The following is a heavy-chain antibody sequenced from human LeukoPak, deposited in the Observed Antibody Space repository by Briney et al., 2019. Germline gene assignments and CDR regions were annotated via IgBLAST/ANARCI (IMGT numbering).Heavy chain of an antibody. CDR2: VDPEDGET. J-gene: IGHJ3*02. D-gene: IGHD1-26*01. CDR3: APPLWELLGDRFFYGAVDI. CDR1: GYTFTDYY. Sequence: ASVKISCKVSGYTFTDYYMHWVQQAPGKGLEWMGLVDPEDGETIYAEKFQGRVTITADTSTDTAYMELSSLRSEDTALYYCAPPLWELLGDRFFYGAVDIWGQGTMVTVSS. V-gene: IGHV1-69-2*01.